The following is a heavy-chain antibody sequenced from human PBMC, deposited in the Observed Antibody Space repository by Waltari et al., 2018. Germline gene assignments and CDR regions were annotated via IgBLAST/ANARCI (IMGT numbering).Heavy chain of an antibody. J-gene: IGHJ4*02. D-gene: IGHD2-21*02. CDR3: VRDRTNAYCGSDCSPY. V-gene: IGHV3-74*01. Sequence: EVQLVESGGGLVQPGGSLRLSCAASGFAFRSSWMHWVRQHSEKGLVWVARINTDGRSPTYADSVKGRFTISRDNAKNTLFLQMNSLRAEDTGVYYCVRDRTNAYCGSDCSPYWGQGTLVTVSS. CDR1: GFAFRSSW. CDR2: INTDGRSP.